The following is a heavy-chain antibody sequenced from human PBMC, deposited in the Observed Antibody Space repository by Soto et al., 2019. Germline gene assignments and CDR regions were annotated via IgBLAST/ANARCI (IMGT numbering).Heavy chain of an antibody. J-gene: IGHJ5*01. CDR1: GGSINSDDSF. CDR3: ARQLPVGATSWFDP. V-gene: IGHV4-39*01. D-gene: IGHD1-26*01. CDR2: LYYGGST. Sequence: SETLSLTCSVSGGSINSDDSFWGWVRQSPGKGLEWIGSLYYGGSTFYNPSLKSRVTISLDTSKNQFSLRLTSVTAADTAIHYCARQLPVGATSWFDPWGQGTLVTVSS.